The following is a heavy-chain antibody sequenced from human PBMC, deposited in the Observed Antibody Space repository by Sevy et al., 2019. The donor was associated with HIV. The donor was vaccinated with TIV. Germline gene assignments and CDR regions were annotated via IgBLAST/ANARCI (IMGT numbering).Heavy chain of an antibody. CDR1: GGTFSSYA. J-gene: IGHJ5*02. V-gene: IGHV1-69*13. D-gene: IGHD3-10*01. Sequence: ASVKVSCKASGGTFSSYAISWVRQAPGQGLEWMGGIIPIFGTANYAQRFQGRVTITADESTSTAYKELSSLRSEDTAVYYCARGRGRRPYNWFDPWGQGTLVTVSS. CDR2: IIPIFGTA. CDR3: ARGRGRRPYNWFDP.